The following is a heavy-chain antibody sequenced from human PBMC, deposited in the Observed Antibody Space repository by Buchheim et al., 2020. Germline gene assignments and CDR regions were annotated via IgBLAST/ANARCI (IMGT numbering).Heavy chain of an antibody. CDR2: IWYDGSNK. D-gene: IGHD3-10*01. Sequence: QVQLVESGGGVVQPGRSLRLSCAASGFTFSSYGMHWVRQAPGKGLEWVAVIWYDGSNKYYADSVKGRFTISRDNSKNTLYLQMNILRAEDTAVYDCAIDTYGSGSYYDYYYYYGMDVWGQGTT. CDR1: GFTFSSYG. J-gene: IGHJ6*02. V-gene: IGHV3-33*01. CDR3: AIDTYGSGSYYDYYYYYGMDV.